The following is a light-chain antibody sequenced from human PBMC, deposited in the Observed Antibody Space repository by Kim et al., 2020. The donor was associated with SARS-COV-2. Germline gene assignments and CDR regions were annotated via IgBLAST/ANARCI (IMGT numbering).Light chain of an antibody. CDR1: QSVSSSY. Sequence: LSPRERATLSCRASQSVSSSYLAWYQQKPGQGPRLLIYGASSRATGIPDRFSGSGSGTDFTLTISRLEPEDFAVYYCQQYGSSPRTFGQGTKLEI. CDR3: QQYGSSPRT. J-gene: IGKJ2*01. V-gene: IGKV3-20*01. CDR2: GAS.